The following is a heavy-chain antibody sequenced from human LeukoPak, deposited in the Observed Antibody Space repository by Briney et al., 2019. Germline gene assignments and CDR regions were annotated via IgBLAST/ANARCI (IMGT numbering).Heavy chain of an antibody. CDR2: IRSKANSYAT. CDR3: TRHRGLYSSSSYYYYYMDV. J-gene: IGHJ6*03. D-gene: IGHD6-6*01. CDR1: GFTFSGSA. Sequence: GGSLRLSCAASGFTFSGSAMHWVRQASGKGLEWVGRIRSKANSYATAYAASVKGRFTISRDDSKNTAYLQMNSLKTEDTAVYYCTRHRGLYSSSSYYYYYMDVWGKGTTVTVSS. V-gene: IGHV3-73*01.